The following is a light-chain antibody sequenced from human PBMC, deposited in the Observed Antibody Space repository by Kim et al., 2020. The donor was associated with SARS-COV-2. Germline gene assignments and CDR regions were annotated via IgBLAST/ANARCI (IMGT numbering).Light chain of an antibody. Sequence: SPRERATLSCRSSQSVSRNSLAWYQHKPGQAPRLLIYGASTRATGIPDNFSGSGSGTDFTLTISRLEPEDFAVYFCQQYGAPPRTFGPGTKVDIK. CDR3: QQYGAPPRT. CDR1: QSVSRNS. CDR2: GAS. J-gene: IGKJ1*01. V-gene: IGKV3-20*01.